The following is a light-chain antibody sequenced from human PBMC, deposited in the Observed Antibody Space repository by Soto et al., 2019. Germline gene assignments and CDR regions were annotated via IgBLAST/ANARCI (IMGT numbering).Light chain of an antibody. V-gene: IGLV4-69*01. J-gene: IGLJ3*02. CDR1: SGHSSYA. Sequence: QSVLTQSPSASASLGASVKCTCTLSSGHSSYAIAWHQQQPEKGPRYLMKLNSDGSHSKGDGIPDRFSGSSSGAERYLTISSLQSEDEADYYCQTWGTGWVFGGATKVTVL. CDR2: LNSDGSH. CDR3: QTWGTGWV.